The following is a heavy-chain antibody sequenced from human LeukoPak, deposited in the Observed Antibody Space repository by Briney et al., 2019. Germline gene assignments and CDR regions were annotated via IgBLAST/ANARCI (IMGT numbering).Heavy chain of an antibody. Sequence: PGGSLRLSCTASGFTFDDYYITWIRQAPRKGLDWVAYISSSGTATYYADSVKGRFTISRDNAKNSLYLQMDSLKAEDTAMYYCARPARSGIYYPDAFENWGQGTMVTVSS. CDR1: GFTFDDYY. CDR3: ARPARSGIYYPDAFEN. CDR2: ISSSGTAT. D-gene: IGHD3-10*01. J-gene: IGHJ3*02. V-gene: IGHV3-11*04.